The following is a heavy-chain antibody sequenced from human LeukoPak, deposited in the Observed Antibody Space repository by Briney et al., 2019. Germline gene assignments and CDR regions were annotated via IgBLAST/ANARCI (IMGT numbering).Heavy chain of an antibody. V-gene: IGHV1-2*02. J-gene: IGHJ2*01. CDR3: ARGLLTGRNWYFDL. CDR2: INPHSGGT. D-gene: IGHD7-27*01. Sequence: ASVKVSCKASGYTFTVYYIHWMRQAPGQGLEWMGWINPHSGGTNYAQNFQGRVTMTGDTSISTVYMELRTLRSDDTAVYYCARGLLTGRNWYFDLWGRGTLVTASS. CDR1: GYTFTVYY.